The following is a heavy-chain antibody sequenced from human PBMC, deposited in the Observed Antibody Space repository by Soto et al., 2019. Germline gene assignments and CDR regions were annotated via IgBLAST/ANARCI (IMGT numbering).Heavy chain of an antibody. CDR3: AKEGEYSSGWDNFDY. CDR1: GVTFNSYA. CDR2: ISGSGVAP. J-gene: IGHJ4*02. D-gene: IGHD6-19*01. V-gene: IGHV3-23*01. Sequence: GGSLRLSCAASGVTFNSYAMSWVRQAPGKGLEWVSTISGSGVAPYYADSVKGRFTISRDNSKNTLYLQMNSLRAEDTAVYYCAKEGEYSSGWDNFDYWGQGTLVTVSS.